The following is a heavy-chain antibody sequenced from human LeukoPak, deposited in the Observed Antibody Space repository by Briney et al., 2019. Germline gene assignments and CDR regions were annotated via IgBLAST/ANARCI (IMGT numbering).Heavy chain of an antibody. Sequence: GASVKVSCKASGYTFTSYGISWVRQAPGQGLEWMGWISAYNGNTNYAQKFQGRVTMTEDTSTDTAYMELSSLRSEDTAVYYCATAANTYNWNYGRAFDIWGQGTMVTVSS. CDR1: GYTFTSYG. V-gene: IGHV1-18*01. CDR2: ISAYNGNT. CDR3: ATAANTYNWNYGRAFDI. J-gene: IGHJ3*02. D-gene: IGHD1-7*01.